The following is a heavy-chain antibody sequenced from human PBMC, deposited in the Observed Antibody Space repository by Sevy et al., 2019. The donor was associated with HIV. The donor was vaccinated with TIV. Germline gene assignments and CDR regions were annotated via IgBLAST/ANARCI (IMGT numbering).Heavy chain of an antibody. CDR2: INSDGIIT. V-gene: IGHV3-74*01. CDR3: ARGQRFLDN. J-gene: IGHJ4*02. CDR1: GFTFSTSY. Sequence: GGCLRLSCAASGFTFSTSYMQWVRQAPGRGLVWVSRINSDGIITGYADSLKGRFTISRDNAKNTLYLQMNSLSAEDTAIYYCARGQRFLDNWGQGTLVTVSS. D-gene: IGHD3-3*01.